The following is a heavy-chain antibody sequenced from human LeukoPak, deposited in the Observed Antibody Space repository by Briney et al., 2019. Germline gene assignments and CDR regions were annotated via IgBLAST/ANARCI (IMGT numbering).Heavy chain of an antibody. CDR1: GFTFSSYG. D-gene: IGHD3-10*01. CDR3: ARDSGGSGSYYIDY. CDR2: IWYDGSNK. V-gene: IGHV3-33*01. Sequence: GGSLRLSCAASGFTFSSYGMHWVRQAPGKGLEWVAVIWYDGSNKYYADSVKGRFTISRDNSRSTLYLQMNSLRAEDTAVYYCARDSGGSGSYYIDYWGQGTLVTVSS. J-gene: IGHJ4*02.